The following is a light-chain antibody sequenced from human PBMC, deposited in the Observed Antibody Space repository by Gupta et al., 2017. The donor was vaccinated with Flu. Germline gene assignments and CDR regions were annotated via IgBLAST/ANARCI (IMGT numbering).Light chain of an antibody. Sequence: GERATIKWKASQSGLYDYTEKDYLSWYQQKPGQPPKLLISWATTRETGVPDRFSGRGSGTEFTLTIASLQAEDVAVYYCQQYYEGPCTFGEGTKVEIK. J-gene: IGKJ4*01. CDR2: WAT. CDR3: QQYYEGPCT. CDR1: QSGLYDYTEKDY. V-gene: IGKV4-1*01.